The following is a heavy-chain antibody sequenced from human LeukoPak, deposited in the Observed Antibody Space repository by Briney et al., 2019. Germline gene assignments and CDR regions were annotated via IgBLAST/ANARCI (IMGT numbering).Heavy chain of an antibody. D-gene: IGHD3-22*01. V-gene: IGHV1-46*01. CDR2: INPNGGST. CDR3: ARDFDISCYWFDP. Sequence: ASVKVSCKASGYTFTSYYMHCVRQAPGQGLEWMGLINPNGGSTTYAQKFQGRVTMTRDMSTSTVYMELSSLRSEDTAVYYGARDFDISCYWFDPWGQGTMVTVSS. J-gene: IGHJ5*02. CDR1: GYTFTSYY.